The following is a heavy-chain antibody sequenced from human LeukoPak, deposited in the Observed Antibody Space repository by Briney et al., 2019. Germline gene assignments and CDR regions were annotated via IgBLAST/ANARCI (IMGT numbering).Heavy chain of an antibody. V-gene: IGHV4-59*01. CDR3: ARDLGGQLPS. J-gene: IGHJ5*02. CDR2: IYYSGST. Sequence: SETLSLTCTVSGGSISSYYWSWIRQPPGKGLEWIGYIYYSGSTNYNPSLKSRVTISVDTSMNQFSLKLSSVTAADTAVYYCARDLGGQLPSWGQGTLVTVSS. D-gene: IGHD2-2*01. CDR1: GGSISSYY.